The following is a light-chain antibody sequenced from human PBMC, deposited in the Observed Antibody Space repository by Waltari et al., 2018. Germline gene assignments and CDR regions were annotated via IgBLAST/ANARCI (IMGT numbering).Light chain of an antibody. J-gene: IGLJ1*01. CDR2: EVS. CDR3: SSYTSSSTLDV. Sequence: QSALTQPASVSGSPGQSITISCTGTSSDVGGYNYVSWYQQHPGKVPKLMIYEVSNRPSGVSNRFSGSKSGNTASLTISGLQAEDEADYYCSSYTSSSTLDVFGTGTKVTVL. V-gene: IGLV2-14*01. CDR1: SSDVGGYNY.